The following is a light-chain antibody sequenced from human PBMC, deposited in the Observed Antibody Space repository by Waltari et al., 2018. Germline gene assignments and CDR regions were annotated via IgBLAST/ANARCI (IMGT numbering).Light chain of an antibody. V-gene: IGLV2-8*01. CDR2: DVS. J-gene: IGLJ3*02. CDR3: SSYAGSNNRV. CDR1: SSDVGNYKY. Sequence: QSALTQPPSASGSPGQSVTISCTGTSSDVGNYKYVSWYQQHPGKAPKLWIYDVSQRPSGVPDRFSGSKSGNTASLTVSGLQAEDEADYYCSSYAGSNNRVFGGGTKLTVL.